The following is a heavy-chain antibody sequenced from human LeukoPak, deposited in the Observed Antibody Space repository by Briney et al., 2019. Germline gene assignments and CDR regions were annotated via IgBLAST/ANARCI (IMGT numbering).Heavy chain of an antibody. Sequence: PSETLSLTCTVSGGSISSYCWSWIRQPPGKGLEWIGYIYYSGSTNYNPSLKSRVTISVDTSKNQFSLKLSSVTAADTAVYYCARDNGGYCSSTSCYGNNWFDPWGQGTLVTVSS. V-gene: IGHV4-59*01. CDR1: GGSISSYC. D-gene: IGHD2-2*01. J-gene: IGHJ5*02. CDR3: ARDNGGYCSSTSCYGNNWFDP. CDR2: IYYSGST.